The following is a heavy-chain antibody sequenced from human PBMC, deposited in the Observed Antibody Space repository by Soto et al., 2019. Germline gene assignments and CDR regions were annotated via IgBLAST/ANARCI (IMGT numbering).Heavy chain of an antibody. Sequence: SETLSLTCTVSGGSINSGDYYWSWIRQPPGKGLEWIGFIYYSGSTYYNPSLKGRLTISPDTSKNQFSLRLTSVSAADTAVYYCARVPGGGITMNWFDPWGRGTLVTVSS. CDR1: GGSINSGDYY. CDR3: ARVPGGGITMNWFDP. V-gene: IGHV4-30-4*01. J-gene: IGHJ5*02. CDR2: IYYSGST. D-gene: IGHD3-16*01.